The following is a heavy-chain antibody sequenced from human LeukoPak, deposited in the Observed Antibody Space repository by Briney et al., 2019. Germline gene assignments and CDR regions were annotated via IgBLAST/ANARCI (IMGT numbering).Heavy chain of an antibody. D-gene: IGHD2-15*01. CDR1: GGSIRNYY. J-gene: IGHJ4*02. CDR2: IYYSGST. V-gene: IGHV4-59*08. CDR3: ARVVAATYFDY. Sequence: SETLSLTCTVSGGSIRNYYWSWIRQPPGKGLEWIGYIYYSGSTNYNPSLKSRVTISVDTSKNQFSLKLSSVSAADTAVYYCARVVAATYFDYWGQGTLVTVSS.